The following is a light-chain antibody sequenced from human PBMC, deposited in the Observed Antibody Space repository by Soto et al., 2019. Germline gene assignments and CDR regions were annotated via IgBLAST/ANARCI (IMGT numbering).Light chain of an antibody. J-gene: IGKJ5*01. V-gene: IGKV3-15*01. CDR1: QSVSNN. CDR2: GAS. CDR3: QQYTGPPTT. Sequence: EIVMTQSPATLSVSPGESATLSCRASQSVSNNLTWYQQKPGQPPRLLIYGASTRATGVPGRFSGSGSGTDFTLTITRLEPEDSAVYFCQQYTGPPTTFGQGTRLEIK.